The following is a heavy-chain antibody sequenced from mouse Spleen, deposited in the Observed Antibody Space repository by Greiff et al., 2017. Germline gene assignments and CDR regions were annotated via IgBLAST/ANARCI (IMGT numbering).Heavy chain of an antibody. D-gene: IGHD4-1*01. J-gene: IGHJ2*01. V-gene: IGHV1-66*01. CDR3: ARWDSAYCDY. CDR1: GYSFTSYY. Sequence: QVQLQQSGPELVKPGASVKISCKASGYSFTSYYIHWVKQRPGQGLEWIGWIYPGSGNTKYNEKFKGKATLTADTSSSTAYMQLSSLTSEDSAVYYCARWDSAYCDYWGQGTTLTVSS. CDR2: IYPGSGNT.